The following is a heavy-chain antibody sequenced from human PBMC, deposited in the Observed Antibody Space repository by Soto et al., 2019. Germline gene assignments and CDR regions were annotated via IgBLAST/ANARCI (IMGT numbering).Heavy chain of an antibody. CDR1: GYTFSRHG. J-gene: IGHJ5*02. Sequence: QVQLVQSGAEVKKPGTSVKVSCTASGYTFSRHGISWVRQAPGQGLQWIGWVSGDNANTNYAQRLQGRVTMTTDTSTDTGHMELGSLRSDDTAVYYCASYLGYCRSRTCQREWFAPWCQGPVVIVSS. D-gene: IGHD2-2*01. CDR2: VSGDNANT. V-gene: IGHV1-18*01. CDR3: ASYLGYCRSRTCQREWFAP.